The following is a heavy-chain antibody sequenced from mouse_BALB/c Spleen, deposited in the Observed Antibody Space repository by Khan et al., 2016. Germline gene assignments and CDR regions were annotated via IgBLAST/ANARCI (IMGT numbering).Heavy chain of an antibody. CDR3: ARTCWYFDV. Sequence: EVKLLESGGGLVQPGGSLKLSCAASGFEFSRYWMSWVRQAPGKGLEWLGEIIPGSSTINYTPSLKDKFIISRGNAKNTLYLQMSKVSSADTGLCYWARTCWYFDVWGAGTSVTVSS. CDR1: GFEFSRYW. J-gene: IGHJ1*01. V-gene: IGHV4-1*02. CDR2: IIPGSSTI.